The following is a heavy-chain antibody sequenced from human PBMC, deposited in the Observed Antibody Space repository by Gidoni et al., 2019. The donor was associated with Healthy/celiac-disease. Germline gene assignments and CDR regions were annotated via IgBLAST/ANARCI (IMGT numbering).Heavy chain of an antibody. J-gene: IGHJ4*02. CDR2: IYYSGST. CDR3: ARLGSVVAGTGVDY. V-gene: IGHV4-39*01. CDR1: GGSISSSSSY. D-gene: IGHD6-19*01. Sequence: QLQLQESGPGLVKPSETLSLTCPVPGGSISSSSSYWGRIRQPPGTGREWIGSIYYSGSTYYNPSLKSRVTISVDTSKNQFSLKLSSVTAADTAVYYCARLGSVVAGTGVDYWGQGTLVTVSS.